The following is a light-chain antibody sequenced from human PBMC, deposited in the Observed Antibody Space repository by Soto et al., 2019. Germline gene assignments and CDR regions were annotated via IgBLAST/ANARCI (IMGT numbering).Light chain of an antibody. J-gene: IGKJ5*01. CDR3: QQYGSSPPIT. V-gene: IGKV3-20*01. CDR1: PSVANF. CDR2: GAS. Sequence: EIVVTQSPATLSVSPGERATLSCRASPSVANFVAWYQQKPGQAPRLLIYGASSRATGIPDRFSGSGSGTDFTLTISRLEPEDFAVYYCQQYGSSPPITFGQGTRLEIK.